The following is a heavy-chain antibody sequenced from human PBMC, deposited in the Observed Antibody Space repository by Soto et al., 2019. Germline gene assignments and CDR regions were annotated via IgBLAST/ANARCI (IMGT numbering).Heavy chain of an antibody. CDR3: ARDKVLRFLDQHLAPDYYYGMDV. CDR1: GYTFTSYG. D-gene: IGHD3-3*01. V-gene: IGHV1-18*01. Sequence: ASVKVSCKASGYTFTSYGISWVRQASGQGLEWMGWISAYNGNTNYAQKLQGRVTMTTDTSTSTAYMELRSLRSDDTAVYYCARDKVLRFLDQHLAPDYYYGMDVWGQGTTVTVSS. CDR2: ISAYNGNT. J-gene: IGHJ6*02.